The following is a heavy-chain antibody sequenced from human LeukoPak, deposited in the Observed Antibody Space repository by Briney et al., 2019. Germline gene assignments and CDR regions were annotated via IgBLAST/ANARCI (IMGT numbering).Heavy chain of an antibody. Sequence: ASVKVSCKASGYTFTSYDINWVRQATGQGLEWMGWMNPNSGNTGYAQKFQGRVTMTRNTSMSTAYMELSSLRSEDTAVYYCAAELYGYNSDCCNFQIWGQGTMITVSS. J-gene: IGHJ3*02. D-gene: IGHD4-23*01. CDR3: AAELYGYNSDCCNFQI. CDR2: MNPNSGNT. CDR1: GYTFTSYD. V-gene: IGHV1-8*01.